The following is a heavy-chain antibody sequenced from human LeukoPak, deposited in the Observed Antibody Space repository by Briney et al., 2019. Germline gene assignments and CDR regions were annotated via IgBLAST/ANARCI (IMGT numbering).Heavy chain of an antibody. CDR1: GFTFSSYG. Sequence: GGSLRLSCAASGFTFSSYGMHWVRQAPGKGLEWVAFIRYDGSNKYYADSVKGRFTISRDNSKNTLYLQMNSLRAEDTAVYYCAKDRRAYCGGDCYPGYLDYWGQGTLVTVSS. J-gene: IGHJ4*02. D-gene: IGHD2-21*02. CDR3: AKDRRAYCGGDCYPGYLDY. V-gene: IGHV3-30*02. CDR2: IRYDGSNK.